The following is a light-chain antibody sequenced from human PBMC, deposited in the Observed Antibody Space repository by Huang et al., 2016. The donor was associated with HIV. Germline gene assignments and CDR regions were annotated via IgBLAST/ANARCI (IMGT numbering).Light chain of an antibody. CDR2: DAS. Sequence: EVVLTQSPATLSLSPGERATPSCRASQSVNNYLAWYQQKPCQAPRLLIYDASNRAAGGAARFSGSGSGTDFSLTISSLEAEDFAVYYCQQRSNWPPFTFGQGTRLEIK. J-gene: IGKJ5*01. CDR3: QQRSNWPPFT. V-gene: IGKV3-11*01. CDR1: QSVNNY.